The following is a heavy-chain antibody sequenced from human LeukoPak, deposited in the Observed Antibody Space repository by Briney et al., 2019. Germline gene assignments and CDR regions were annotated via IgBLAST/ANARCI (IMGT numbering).Heavy chain of an antibody. Sequence: GGSLRLSCAACGFTFDDYAKHWVRQAPGKGLEWISGISWNSGSIGYADSVKGRFTISRDNAKNSLYLQMNSLRAEDTALYYCAKDSDSSGRLGLPYGMDFWGQGTTVTVSS. V-gene: IGHV3-9*01. J-gene: IGHJ6*02. D-gene: IGHD6-19*01. CDR2: ISWNSGSI. CDR1: GFTFDDYA. CDR3: AKDSDSSGRLGLPYGMDF.